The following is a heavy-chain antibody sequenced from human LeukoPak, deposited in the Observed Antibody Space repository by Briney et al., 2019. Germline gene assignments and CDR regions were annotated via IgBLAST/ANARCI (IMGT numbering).Heavy chain of an antibody. D-gene: IGHD6-19*01. CDR2: INPNSGGT. CDR3: ARVSGWYEAWDYFDY. CDR1: GYTFTGYY. Sequence: GASVKVSCKASGYTFTGYYMHWVRQAPGQGLEWMGWINPNSGGTNYAQKFQGWVTMTRDTSISTAYMKLSRLRSDDTAVYYCARVSGWYEAWDYFDYWGQGTLVTVSS. J-gene: IGHJ4*02. V-gene: IGHV1-2*04.